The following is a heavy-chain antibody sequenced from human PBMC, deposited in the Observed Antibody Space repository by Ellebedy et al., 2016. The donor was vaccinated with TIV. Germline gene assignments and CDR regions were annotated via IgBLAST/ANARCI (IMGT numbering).Heavy chain of an antibody. J-gene: IGHJ6*03. CDR1: GGTFSSYA. V-gene: IGHV1-69*13. Sequence: SVKVSXKASGGTFSSYAISWVRQAPGQGLEWMGGIIPIFGTANYAQKFQGRVTITADESTSTAYMELSSLRSEDTAVYYCARDVRPYSSSLEDYYYMDVWGKGTTVTVSS. CDR2: IIPIFGTA. CDR3: ARDVRPYSSSLEDYYYMDV. D-gene: IGHD6-6*01.